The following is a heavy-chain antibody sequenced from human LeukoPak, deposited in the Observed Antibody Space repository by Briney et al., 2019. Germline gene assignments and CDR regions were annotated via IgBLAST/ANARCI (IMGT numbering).Heavy chain of an antibody. Sequence: ASVKVSCKASGGTFSSYAISWVRQAPGQGLEWMGRIIPILGIANYAQKFQGRVTITADKSTSTAYMGLSSLRSEDTAVYYCARVPPLYYYDSSGPNWFDPWGQGTLVTVSS. CDR1: GGTFSSYA. D-gene: IGHD3-22*01. V-gene: IGHV1-69*04. CDR2: IIPILGIA. CDR3: ARVPPLYYYDSSGPNWFDP. J-gene: IGHJ5*02.